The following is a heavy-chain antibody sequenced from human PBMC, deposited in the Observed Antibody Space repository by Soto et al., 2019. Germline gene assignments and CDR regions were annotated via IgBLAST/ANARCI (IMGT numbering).Heavy chain of an antibody. CDR2: IQTDNDHA. CDR1: GYTFLKYG. D-gene: IGHD3-9*01. Sequence: APVKVSCKASGYTFLKYGINWVRQAPGQGLEWMGGIQTDNDHASFAQKFEGRVTMTTDTSTRTVYMELRDLGSDDTAVYYCAKDLGSGYRFDYWGQGTPVTSPQ. CDR3: AKDLGSGYRFDY. V-gene: IGHV1-18*01. J-gene: IGHJ4*02.